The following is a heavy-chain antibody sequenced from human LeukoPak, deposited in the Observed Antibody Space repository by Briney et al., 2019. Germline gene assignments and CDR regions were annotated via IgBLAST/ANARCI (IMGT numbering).Heavy chain of an antibody. D-gene: IGHD3-10*01. V-gene: IGHV1-69*05. CDR2: IIPIFGTA. J-gene: IGHJ5*02. CDR3: VRAGGSGTHWFDP. Sequence: ASVKVSCKASGGTFSSYAISWVRQAPGQGLEWMGGIIPIFGTANYAQKFQGRVTITTDESTSTAYMGLSSLRSEDTAVYYCVRAGGSGTHWFDPWGQGTLVTVSS. CDR1: GGTFSSYA.